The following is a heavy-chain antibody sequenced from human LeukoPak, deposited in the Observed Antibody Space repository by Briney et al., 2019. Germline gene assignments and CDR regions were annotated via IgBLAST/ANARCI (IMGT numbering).Heavy chain of an antibody. J-gene: IGHJ4*02. CDR1: GFTFSSYG. Sequence: GGSLRLSCAASGFTFSSYGMHWVRQAPGKGLEWVAVISYDGSNKYYADSVEGRFTISRDNSKNTLYLQMNSLRAEDTAVYYCAKGYTQWLIGGGDYFDYWGQGTLVTVSS. D-gene: IGHD6-19*01. CDR2: ISYDGSNK. V-gene: IGHV3-30*18. CDR3: AKGYTQWLIGGGDYFDY.